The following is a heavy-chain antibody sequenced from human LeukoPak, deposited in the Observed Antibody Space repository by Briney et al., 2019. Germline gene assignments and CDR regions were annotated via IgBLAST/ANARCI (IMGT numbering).Heavy chain of an antibody. CDR1: GYSFTSYW. J-gene: IGHJ5*02. CDR2: IYPGDSDT. V-gene: IGHV5-51*01. CDR3: ARDIGYSSQGGWFDP. Sequence: GESLKISCKGSGYSFTSYWIGWVRQIPGKGLGWMGIIYPGDSDTRYSPSFQGQVTISADKSISTAYLQWSSLKASDTAMYYCARDIGYSSQGGWFDPWGQGTLVTVSS. D-gene: IGHD5-18*01.